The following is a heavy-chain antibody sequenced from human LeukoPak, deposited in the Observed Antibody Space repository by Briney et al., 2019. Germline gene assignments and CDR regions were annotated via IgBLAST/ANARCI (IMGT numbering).Heavy chain of an antibody. CDR1: GGSINSYY. CDR3: ARLVYIGSAWSFDY. Sequence: PSETLSLTCTVSGGSINSYYWSWDRQPAGKGLEWIGRIYTTGTTNYNPSLSSRLTMSVDTSKNQFSLNLKSVTAADTAVYYCARLVYIGSAWSFDYWGQRTLVTVSS. V-gene: IGHV4-4*07. D-gene: IGHD1-26*01. CDR2: IYTTGTT. J-gene: IGHJ4*02.